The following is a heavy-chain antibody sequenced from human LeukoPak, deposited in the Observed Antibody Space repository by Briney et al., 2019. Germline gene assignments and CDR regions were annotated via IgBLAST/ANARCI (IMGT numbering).Heavy chain of an antibody. V-gene: IGHV3-30-3*01. CDR3: ARGLLGATTSYFDY. J-gene: IGHJ4*02. Sequence: GGSLRLSCAASGFTFSSNAVHWVRQAPGKGLEWVAVITYDGSNKYYADSVKGRFTISRDNSKNTLYLQMNSLRPEDTAVYYCARGLLGATTSYFDYWGQGTLVTVSS. CDR1: GFTFSSNA. CDR2: ITYDGSNK. D-gene: IGHD1-26*01.